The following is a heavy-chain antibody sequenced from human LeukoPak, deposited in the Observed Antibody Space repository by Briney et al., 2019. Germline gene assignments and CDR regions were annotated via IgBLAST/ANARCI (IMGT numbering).Heavy chain of an antibody. V-gene: IGHV4-39*01. CDR1: GGSISSGSYY. J-gene: IGHJ6*03. D-gene: IGHD2-21*02. Sequence: SETLSLTCTVSGGSISSGSYYWGWIRQPPGKGLEWIGSIYYSGSTYYNPSLKSRVTISVDTSKNQFSLKLSSVTAADTAVYYCARLVGNVVVTAEYYMDVWGKGTTVTISS. CDR3: ARLVGNVVVTAEYYMDV. CDR2: IYYSGST.